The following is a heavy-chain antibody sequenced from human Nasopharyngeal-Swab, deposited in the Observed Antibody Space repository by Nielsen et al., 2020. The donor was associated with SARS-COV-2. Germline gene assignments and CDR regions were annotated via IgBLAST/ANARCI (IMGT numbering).Heavy chain of an antibody. CDR2: TNAAGTYA. J-gene: IGHJ3*01. D-gene: IGHD3-22*01. CDR3: LRGDSRDV. V-gene: IGHV3-21*01. CDR1: GFTFSSYT. Sequence: GESLKISCAASGFTFSSYTMNWVRQAPGKGLVWVASTNAAGTYAHYADSVKGRFTISRENAKNSLYLQMNSLGAEDTAVYYCLRGDSRDVWGQGTIVTVSS.